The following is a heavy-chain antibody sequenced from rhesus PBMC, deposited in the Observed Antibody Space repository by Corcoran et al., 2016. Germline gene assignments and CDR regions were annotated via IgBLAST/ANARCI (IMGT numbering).Heavy chain of an antibody. Sequence: EVQLLQSGAEVKQPGASVKISCKAYVSTFTDYYLHWWRQAHGNGLEWMGRVDPEEGETINAHKCQDRVTITADTSTDTAYMELSILRSADTAVYYCATGYSSGWYYFYYWGQGVLVTVSS. CDR2: VDPEEGET. J-gene: IGHJ4*01. V-gene: IGHV1-111*02. D-gene: IGHD6-31*01. CDR3: ATGYSSGWYYFYY. CDR1: VSTFTDYY.